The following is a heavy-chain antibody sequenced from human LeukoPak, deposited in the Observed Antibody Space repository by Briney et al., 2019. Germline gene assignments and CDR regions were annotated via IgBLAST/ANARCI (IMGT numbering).Heavy chain of an antibody. J-gene: IGHJ6*03. CDR1: GFIFNNFG. Sequence: PGGSLRLSCTASGFIFNNFGLMWVRQAPGKGLEWVSAISNDGGGTTYADFVKGRFTISRDNSKNTLFLQMNSLRAEDTAVYYCARAVSERRSSWIFDYYYYYMDVWGKGTTVTVSS. CDR3: ARAVSERRSSWIFDYYYYYMDV. D-gene: IGHD6-13*01. CDR2: ISNDGGGT. V-gene: IGHV3-23*01.